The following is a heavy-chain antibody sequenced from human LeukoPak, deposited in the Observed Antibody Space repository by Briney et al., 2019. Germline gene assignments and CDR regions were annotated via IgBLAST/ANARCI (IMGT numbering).Heavy chain of an antibody. D-gene: IGHD5-12*01. Sequence: SETLSLTCAVYGGSFSGYYWSWIRQPPGKGLEWIGEINHSGSTNYNPSLKSRVTISVDTSKNQFSLKLSSVTAADTAVYYCARGLYSGYADYFDYWGQGTLVTASS. CDR2: INHSGST. CDR3: ARGLYSGYADYFDY. V-gene: IGHV4-34*01. J-gene: IGHJ4*02. CDR1: GGSFSGYY.